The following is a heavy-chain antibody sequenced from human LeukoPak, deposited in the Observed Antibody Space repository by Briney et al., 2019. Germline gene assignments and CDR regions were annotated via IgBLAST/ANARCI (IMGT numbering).Heavy chain of an antibody. V-gene: IGHV3-23*01. CDR1: GFTFSSYA. Sequence: GGSLRLSCAASGFTFSSYAMSWVRQAPGKGLEWVSAISGSGGSTYYADSVKGRFTISRDNSKNTLYLQMNSLRAEDTAVYYCAKMSEDFWSGPSAWFDPWGQGTLVTVSS. D-gene: IGHD3-3*01. J-gene: IGHJ5*02. CDR2: ISGSGGST. CDR3: AKMSEDFWSGPSAWFDP.